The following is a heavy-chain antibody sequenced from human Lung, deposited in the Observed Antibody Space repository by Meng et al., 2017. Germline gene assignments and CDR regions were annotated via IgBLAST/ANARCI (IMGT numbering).Heavy chain of an antibody. CDR1: GFTFSNAW. CDR3: EAGYCSGVTCSDY. D-gene: IGHD2-15*01. Sequence: EVQLVESGGCLVKPGGSLRLSCAASGFTFSNAWMTWVRQSPGKGLEWVGRIKSRTDGGTSDYAAPVRGRFTISRDDSKNMLYLQMNSLKTEDTAVYSCEAGYCSGVTCSDYWGQGTLVTVSS. V-gene: IGHV3-15*01. J-gene: IGHJ4*02. CDR2: IKSRTDGGTS.